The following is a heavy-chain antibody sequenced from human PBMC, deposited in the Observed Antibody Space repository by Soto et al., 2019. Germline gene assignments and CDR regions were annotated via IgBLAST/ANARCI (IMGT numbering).Heavy chain of an antibody. V-gene: IGHV5-51*01. CDR1: GYSFTTYW. Sequence: EFLKTCCKSSGYSFTTYWLGWVRQIPGKGLEWMGIIYSGDSDTRYSPSFQGQVTISADKAISTAYLQWSSLKASDTAMYYCARLWFGELRAYYFDYWGQGTLVTVSS. CDR3: ARLWFGELRAYYFDY. D-gene: IGHD3-10*01. J-gene: IGHJ4*02. CDR2: IYSGDSDT.